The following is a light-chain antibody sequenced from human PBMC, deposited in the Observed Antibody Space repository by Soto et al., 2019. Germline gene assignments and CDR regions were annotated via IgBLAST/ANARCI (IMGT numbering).Light chain of an antibody. J-gene: IGKJ3*01. CDR2: DAS. CDR1: QSVSSY. Sequence: EIVLTQSPATLSLSPGERATLSCRASQSVSSYLAWYQQKPGQAPRLLIYDASNRATGIPARFSGSGSGTHFTLTISRLEPEDFAVYYCQQRSNWPPRFTFGPGTKVDIK. CDR3: QQRSNWPPRFT. V-gene: IGKV3-11*01.